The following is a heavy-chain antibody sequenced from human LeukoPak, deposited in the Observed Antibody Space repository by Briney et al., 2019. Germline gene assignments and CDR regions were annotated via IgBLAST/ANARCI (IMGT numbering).Heavy chain of an antibody. CDR2: IYYSGST. Sequence: SQTLSLTCTVSGGSISSGDYYWSWIRQPPGKGLEWIGYIYYSGSTYYNPSLKSRVTISVDTSKNQFSLKLSSVTAADTAVYYCARVHGDYKNAFDIWGQGTMVTVSS. V-gene: IGHV4-30-4*01. J-gene: IGHJ3*02. CDR1: GGSISSGDYY. CDR3: ARVHGDYKNAFDI. D-gene: IGHD4-17*01.